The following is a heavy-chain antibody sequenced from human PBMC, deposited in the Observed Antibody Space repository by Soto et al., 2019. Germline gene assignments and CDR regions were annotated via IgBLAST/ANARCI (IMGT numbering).Heavy chain of an antibody. V-gene: IGHV4-59*01. Sequence: SETLSLTCTVSGGSINSSYWSWVRQPPGKGLEYIGYIHYSGSTNYNPSLKGRVTISVDTSKNQFSLKLSSVTAADTAVYYCARDRSTYGGGGTGEVKENWFDPWGPGTLVTVSS. CDR2: IHYSGST. CDR1: GGSINSSY. D-gene: IGHD3-3*02. CDR3: ARDRSTYGGGGTGEVKENWFDP. J-gene: IGHJ5*02.